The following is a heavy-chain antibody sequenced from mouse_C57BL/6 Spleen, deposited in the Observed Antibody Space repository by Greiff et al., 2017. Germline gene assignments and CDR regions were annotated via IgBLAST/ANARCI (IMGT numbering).Heavy chain of an antibody. V-gene: IGHV5-4*01. CDR3: ARQGGSSYDWYFDV. D-gene: IGHD1-1*01. CDR1: GFTFSSYA. Sequence: EVQVVESGGGLVKPGGSLKLSCAASGFTFSSYAMSWVRQTPEKRLEWVATISDGGSYTYYPDNVKGRFTISRDKAKNNLYLQMSHLKSEDTAMYYCARQGGSSYDWYFDVWGTGTTVTVSS. J-gene: IGHJ1*03. CDR2: ISDGGSYT.